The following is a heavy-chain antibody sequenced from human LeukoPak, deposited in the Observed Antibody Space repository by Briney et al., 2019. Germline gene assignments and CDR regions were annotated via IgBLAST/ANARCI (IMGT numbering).Heavy chain of an antibody. V-gene: IGHV3-53*01. CDR2: IYSGGST. CDR1: GFTVSSNY. J-gene: IGHJ4*02. D-gene: IGHD2-2*01. CDR3: ARDPGVVPAAVGDY. Sequence: GGSLRLSCAASGFTVSSNYMSWVRQAPGKGLEWASVIYSGGSTYYADSVKGRFTISRDNSKNTLYLQMNSLRAEDTAVYYCARDPGVVPAAVGDYWGQGTLITVSS.